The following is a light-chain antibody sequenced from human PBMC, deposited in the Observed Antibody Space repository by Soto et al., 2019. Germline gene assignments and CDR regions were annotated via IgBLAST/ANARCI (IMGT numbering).Light chain of an antibody. J-gene: IGLJ1*01. Sequence: QSALTQPPSASGSPGQSVTISCTGTSSVVGGYAYVSWYQQHPDKAPKLLIYEVTKRPSGVPDRFSASKSGNTASLPVSGIQAEDEADYYCSSYTGSNNFDVFGTGTKLTVL. CDR1: SSVVGGYAY. CDR2: EVT. CDR3: SSYTGSNNFDV. V-gene: IGLV2-8*01.